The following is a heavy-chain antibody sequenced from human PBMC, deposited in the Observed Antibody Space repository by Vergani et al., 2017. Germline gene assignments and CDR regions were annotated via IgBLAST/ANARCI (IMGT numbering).Heavy chain of an antibody. Sequence: QVQLVQSGAEVKKPGASVRVSCKGYGYFFSGYFMHWVRQAPGQGLEWMGWINSKSGATNSAQKFQGRVTLTRDTTISTAYMELSSLTSDDTAVYYCAAAVVVDAFDVWAQGTMVTVS. CDR2: INSKSGAT. CDR3: AAAVVVDAFDV. J-gene: IGHJ3*01. V-gene: IGHV1-2*02. D-gene: IGHD2-15*01. CDR1: GYFFSGYF.